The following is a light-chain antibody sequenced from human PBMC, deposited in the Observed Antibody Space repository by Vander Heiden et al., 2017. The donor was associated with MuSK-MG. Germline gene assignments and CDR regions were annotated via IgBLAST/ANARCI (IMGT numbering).Light chain of an antibody. CDR2: TAS. V-gene: IGKV1-39*01. Sequence: DIQMTQSPSSLSASVGDRVTITCRASQSIRTYLNWYQQKPGKAPKLLIYTASSLQSGVPSRFSGSGSGTDFTLSISSLQPEDFAMYYCQQSDTTPHTFGQGTKVEIK. CDR3: QQSDTTPHT. CDR1: QSIRTY. J-gene: IGKJ2*01.